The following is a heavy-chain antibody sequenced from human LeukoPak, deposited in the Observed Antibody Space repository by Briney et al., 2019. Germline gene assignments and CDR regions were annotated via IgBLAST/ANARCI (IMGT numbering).Heavy chain of an antibody. V-gene: IGHV1-2*06. D-gene: IGHD4-17*01. J-gene: IGHJ5*02. CDR2: INPNSGGT. CDR1: GYTFTGYY. Sequence: ASVKVSCKASGYTFTGYYMHWVRQAPGQGLEWMGRINPNSGGTNYAQKFQGRVTMTRDTSTSTAYIELSRLRSADTAVYYCVRVNYGNTWFDPWGQGTLVTVSS. CDR3: VRVNYGNTWFDP.